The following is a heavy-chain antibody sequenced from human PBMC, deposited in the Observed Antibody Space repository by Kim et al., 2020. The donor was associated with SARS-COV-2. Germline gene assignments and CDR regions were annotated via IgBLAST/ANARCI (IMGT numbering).Heavy chain of an antibody. CDR1: GGSFIGYY. J-gene: IGHJ6*02. CDR2: IHKSGTS. CDR3: SRGRAGVVPAPILGIGPHYDYFIMDV. V-gene: IGHV4-34*01. Sequence: SETLSLTCAVYGGSFIGYYWSWIRQPPGKGLEWVGKIHKSGTSNYNPSLKSRLTISIDTSKNQFPLKLTSVTAADTGFYYCSRGRAGVVPAPILGIGPHYDYFIMDVWGHGTTVTVSS. D-gene: IGHD2-2*02.